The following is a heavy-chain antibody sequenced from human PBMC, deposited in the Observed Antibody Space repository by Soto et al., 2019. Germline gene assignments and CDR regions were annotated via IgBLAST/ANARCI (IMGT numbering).Heavy chain of an antibody. CDR3: ARGTQEVIVTAFFDY. Sequence: ASVKVSCKASGYTFTGYYMHWVRQAPGQGLEWMGWINPNSGGTNYAQKFQGWVTMTRDTSISTAYMELSRLRSDDTAVYYCARGTQEVIVTAFFDYWGQGTLVTVSS. CDR1: GYTFTGYY. V-gene: IGHV1-2*04. J-gene: IGHJ4*02. CDR2: INPNSGGT. D-gene: IGHD3-16*02.